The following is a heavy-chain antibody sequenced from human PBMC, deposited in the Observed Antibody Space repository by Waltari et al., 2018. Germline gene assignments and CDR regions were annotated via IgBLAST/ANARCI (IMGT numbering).Heavy chain of an antibody. J-gene: IGHJ6*03. CDR2: INHSGST. CDR3: AYSGPNYYYYYMDV. V-gene: IGHV4-34*01. D-gene: IGHD5-12*01. Sequence: QVQLQQWGAGLLKPSETLSLTCAVYGGSFSGYYWSWIRQPPGKGLEWIGEINHSGSTNYNPSLKSRVTISVDTSKNQFSLKLSSVTAADTAVYYCAYSGPNYYYYYMDVWGKGTTVTVSS. CDR1: GGSFSGYY.